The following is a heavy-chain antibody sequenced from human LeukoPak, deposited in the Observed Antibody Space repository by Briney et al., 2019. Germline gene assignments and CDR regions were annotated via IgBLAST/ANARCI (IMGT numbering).Heavy chain of an antibody. D-gene: IGHD6-19*01. CDR2: IYYSGST. V-gene: IGHV4-59*12. J-gene: IGHJ4*02. CDR1: GGSISSYY. Sequence: SETLSLTCTVSGGSISSYYWSWIRQPPGKGLEWIGCIYYSGSTNYNPSLKSRVTISVDTSKNQFSLKLNSVTSEDTAVYYCARDPEWLDFDYWGQGTLVTVSS. CDR3: ARDPEWLDFDY.